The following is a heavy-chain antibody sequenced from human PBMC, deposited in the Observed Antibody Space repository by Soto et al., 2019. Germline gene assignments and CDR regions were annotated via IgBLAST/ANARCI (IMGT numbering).Heavy chain of an antibody. CDR1: GGSISSGGYY. CDR2: IYYSGST. CDR3: ARAPGGYCSGGSCRNNWFDP. Sequence: QVQLQESGPGLVKPSQTLSLTYTVSGGSISSGGYYWSWIRQHPGKGLEWIGYIYYSGSTYYNPSLKSRVTISVDTSKNQVSLKLSSVTAADTAVYYCARAPGGYCSGGSCRNNWFDPWGQGTLVTVSS. V-gene: IGHV4-31*03. J-gene: IGHJ5*02. D-gene: IGHD2-15*01.